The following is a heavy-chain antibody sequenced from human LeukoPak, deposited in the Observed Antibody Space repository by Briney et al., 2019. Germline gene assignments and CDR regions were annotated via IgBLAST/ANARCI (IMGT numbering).Heavy chain of an antibody. CDR1: GGTFSSYA. CDR2: IIPIFGIA. V-gene: IGHV1-69*04. D-gene: IGHD4-23*01. Sequence: SVKVSCKASGGTFSSYAISWVRQAPGQGLEWMGRIIPIFGIANHAQKFQGRVTITADKSTSTAYMELSSLRSEDTAVYYCARLDYGGNSDYWGQGTLVTVSS. J-gene: IGHJ4*02. CDR3: ARLDYGGNSDY.